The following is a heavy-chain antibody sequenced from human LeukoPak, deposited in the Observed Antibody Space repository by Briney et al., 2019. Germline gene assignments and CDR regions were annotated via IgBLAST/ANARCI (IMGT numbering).Heavy chain of an antibody. CDR3: ARCRVVSGSCPHGFDY. V-gene: IGHV1-2*02. CDR2: INPNSGGT. J-gene: IGHJ4*02. D-gene: IGHD6-13*01. Sequence: ASVKVSCKASGHTFTGYYMHWVRQAPGQGLEWMGWINPNSGGTNYAQKFQGRVTMTRDTSISTAYMELSRLRSDYTAVYYCARCRVVSGSCPHGFDYWGQGTLVTVSS. CDR1: GHTFTGYY.